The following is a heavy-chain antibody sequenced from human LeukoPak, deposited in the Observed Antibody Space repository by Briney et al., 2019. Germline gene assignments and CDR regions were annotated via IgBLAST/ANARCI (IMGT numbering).Heavy chain of an antibody. V-gene: IGHV4-4*07. CDR1: GGSITGFF. CDR3: ARVATPDVSSPLDF. D-gene: IGHD6-19*01. CDR2: IFSRGGD. J-gene: IGHJ4*02. Sequence: SETLSLTCAVSGGSITGFFWTWIRQPAGEGLQYIGRIFSRGGDNYNPSLQSRVAMSVDTSQNLFSLKLTSVTAADTAVYFCARVATPDVSSPLDFWGQGILVTVSS.